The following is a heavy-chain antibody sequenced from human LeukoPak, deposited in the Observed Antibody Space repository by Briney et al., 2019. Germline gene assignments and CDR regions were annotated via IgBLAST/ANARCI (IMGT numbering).Heavy chain of an antibody. CDR2: IYYSGST. CDR3: ARGSPSGYVGDWFDP. Sequence: NPSETLSLTCTVSGDSISRSRYFWGWIRQPPGKGLERVGNIYYSGSTYYNPSLKSRVTMSVDTSKNQFSLKLTSVTAADTAVYYCARGSPSGYVGDWFDPWGQGTLVIVSS. V-gene: IGHV4-39*07. D-gene: IGHD5-12*01. CDR1: GDSISRSRYF. J-gene: IGHJ5*02.